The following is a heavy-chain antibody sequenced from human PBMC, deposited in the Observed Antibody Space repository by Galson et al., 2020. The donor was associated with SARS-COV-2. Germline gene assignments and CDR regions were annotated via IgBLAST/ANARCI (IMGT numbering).Heavy chain of an antibody. D-gene: IGHD2-2*01. CDR2: INQSGST. CDR3: ARGTGGYCPSSSCYGFDY. J-gene: IGHJ4*02. CDR1: GGSFSGYY. V-gene: IGHV4-34*01. Sequence: ETSETLSLTCAVYGGSFSGYYWNWIRQPPGKGLEWIGEINQSGSTNHNPSLKSRVTISVDTSKNQFSLKLSSVTAADTAVYYCARGTGGYCPSSSCYGFDYWGQGALVTVSS.